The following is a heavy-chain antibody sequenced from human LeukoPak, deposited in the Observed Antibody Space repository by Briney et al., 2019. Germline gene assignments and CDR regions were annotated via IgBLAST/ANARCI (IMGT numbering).Heavy chain of an antibody. Sequence: GASVKVSCKASGGTFSSYAISWVRQAPGQGLERMGGIIPIFGTANYAQKFQGRVTITADESTSTAYMELSSLRSEDTAVYYCARAVLLAARSPYYFDYWGQGTLVTVSS. V-gene: IGHV1-69*13. CDR1: GGTFSSYA. J-gene: IGHJ4*02. D-gene: IGHD6-6*01. CDR2: IIPIFGTA. CDR3: ARAVLLAARSPYYFDY.